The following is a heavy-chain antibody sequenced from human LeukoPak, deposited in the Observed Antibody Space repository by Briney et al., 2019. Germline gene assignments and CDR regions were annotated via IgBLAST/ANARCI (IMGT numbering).Heavy chain of an antibody. CDR1: GFTFSSYW. J-gene: IGHJ5*02. CDR3: ARDPGWFDP. CDR2: INCDGSSK. Sequence: GGSLRLSCAASGFTFSSYWMHWVRQAPGKGLVWVSRINCDGSSKSYADSVKGRFTISRDNAKNTLYLQMNGLRAEDTAVNYCARDPGWFDPWGQGTLVTVSS. V-gene: IGHV3-74*01.